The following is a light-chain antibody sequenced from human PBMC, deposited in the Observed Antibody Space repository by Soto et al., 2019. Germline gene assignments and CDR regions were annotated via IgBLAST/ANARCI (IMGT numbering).Light chain of an antibody. CDR2: GAF. CDR3: QQYVTPPFT. CDR1: ESVNRVY. J-gene: IGKJ3*01. Sequence: EIVLAQSPDTLSLSPGERATLSRRASESVNRVYLAWYQHKPGQAPRLLIFGAFERATGIPDRFSGSGSGTDFTLTISRLEPEDFAVYYCQQYVTPPFTFGPGTKVDIK. V-gene: IGKV3-20*01.